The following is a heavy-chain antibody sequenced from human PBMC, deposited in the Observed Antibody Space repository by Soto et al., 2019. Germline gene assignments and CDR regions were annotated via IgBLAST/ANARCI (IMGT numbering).Heavy chain of an antibody. J-gene: IGHJ5*02. CDR2: IYPGDSDT. CDR1: GYSFTSYW. CDR3: ARLRPVTVRYSSSCKRCNWFDP. D-gene: IGHD6-13*01. Sequence: GESLKISCKGSGYSFTSYWIGWVRQMPGKGLEWMGIIYPGDSDTRYSPSFQGQVTISADKSISTAYLQWSSLKASDTAMYYCARLRPVTVRYSSSCKRCNWFDPWGQGTLVTVSS. V-gene: IGHV5-51*01.